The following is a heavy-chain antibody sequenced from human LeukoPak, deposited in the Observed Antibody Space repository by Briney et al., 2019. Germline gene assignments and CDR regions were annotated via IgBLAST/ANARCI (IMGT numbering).Heavy chain of an antibody. CDR1: GGTFSSYA. D-gene: IGHD6-19*01. CDR3: AVYSSGWFGEKYYFEY. J-gene: IGHJ4*02. Sequence: ASVKVSCKASGGTFSSYAISWVRQAPGQGLEWMGRIVPIFGTANYAQKFQGRVTITTDESTSTAYMELSSLRSEDTAVYYCAVYSSGWFGEKYYFEYWGQGKLVTVSS. CDR2: IVPIFGTA. V-gene: IGHV1-69*05.